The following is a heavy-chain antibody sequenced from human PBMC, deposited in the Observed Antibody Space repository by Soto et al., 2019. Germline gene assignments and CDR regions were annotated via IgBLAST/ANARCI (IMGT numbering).Heavy chain of an antibody. V-gene: IGHV3-21*06. D-gene: IGHD1-1*01. CDR2: ISSTTNYI. CDR1: GFTFTRYS. CDR3: ARESEDLTTTFDY. J-gene: IGHJ4*02. Sequence: VQLVESGGGLVKPGGSLRLSCAASGFTFTRYSMNWVRQAPGKGLEWVSSISSTTNYIYYGDSMKGRLTISRDNDKNSLDLEMNSLRAEDTALYYCARESEDLTTTFDYWGQGTLVTVSS.